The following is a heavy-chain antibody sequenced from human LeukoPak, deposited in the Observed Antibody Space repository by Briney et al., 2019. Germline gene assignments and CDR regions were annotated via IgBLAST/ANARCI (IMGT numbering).Heavy chain of an antibody. CDR2: ISDSGGST. V-gene: IGHV3-23*01. J-gene: IGHJ4*02. CDR1: GFTFSSYA. CDR3: ATQNFDY. Sequence: GRSLRLCCAASGFTFSSYAMSWVRQATGQGLEWVSTISDSGGSTYYADSVKGRFTLSRDNSKSTLSLQMNSLRADDTAVYYCATQNFDYWGQGTLVTVSS.